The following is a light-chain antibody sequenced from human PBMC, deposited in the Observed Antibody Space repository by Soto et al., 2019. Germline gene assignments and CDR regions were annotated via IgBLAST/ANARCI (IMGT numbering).Light chain of an antibody. Sequence: EIVMTQSPATLSVSPGERATLSCRASQSVSSSLAWYQQKPGQAPRLLLYGASSRATRIPDRFSGSGSRTDFSLSISRLDPEDFAVYYCQHYGRPRFGGGTKADI. CDR3: QHYGRPR. J-gene: IGKJ4*01. CDR1: QSVSSS. V-gene: IGKV3-20*01. CDR2: GAS.